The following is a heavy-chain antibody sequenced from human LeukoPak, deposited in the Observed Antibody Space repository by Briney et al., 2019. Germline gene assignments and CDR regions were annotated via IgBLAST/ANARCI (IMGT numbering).Heavy chain of an antibody. Sequence: GGSLRLSCAASGFTFSTYGMHWVRQAPGKGLEWVAVVWYDESLKYYADSVKGRFTISRDNSKNTMFLQLNSLRAEDTAVYYCATYLGYCTSSNCPYFYMDVWGTGTTVIVSS. J-gene: IGHJ6*03. CDR3: ATYLGYCTSSNCPYFYMDV. D-gene: IGHD2-2*03. CDR1: GFTFSTYG. V-gene: IGHV3-33*01. CDR2: VWYDESLK.